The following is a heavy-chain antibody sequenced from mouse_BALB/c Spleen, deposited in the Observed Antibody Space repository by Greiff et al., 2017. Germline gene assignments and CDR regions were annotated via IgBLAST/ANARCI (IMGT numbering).Heavy chain of an antibody. D-gene: IGHD2-1*01. CDR2: ISTYYGDA. CDR3: ARGGIGNSYFDV. J-gene: IGHJ1*01. V-gene: IGHV1S137*01. Sequence: VQLQQSGAELVRPGVSVKISCKGSGYTFTDYAMHWVKQSHAKSLEWIGVISTYYGDASYNQKFKGKATMTVDKSSSTAYMELARLTSEDSAIYYCARGGIGNSYFDVWGAGTTVTVSS. CDR1: GYTFTDYA.